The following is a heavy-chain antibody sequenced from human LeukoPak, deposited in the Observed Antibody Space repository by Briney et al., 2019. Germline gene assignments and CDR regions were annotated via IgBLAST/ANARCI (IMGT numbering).Heavy chain of an antibody. CDR1: GFTFKNYA. V-gene: IGHV3-74*01. CDR2: INSDGSST. J-gene: IGHJ4*02. D-gene: IGHD3-10*01. CDR3: ARVRGVHHFDY. Sequence: GGSLRLSCATSGFTFKNYAMNWVRQAPGKGLVWVSRINSDGSSTSYADSVKGRFTISRDNAKNTLYLQMNSLRAEDTAVYYCARVRGVHHFDYWGQGTLVTVSS.